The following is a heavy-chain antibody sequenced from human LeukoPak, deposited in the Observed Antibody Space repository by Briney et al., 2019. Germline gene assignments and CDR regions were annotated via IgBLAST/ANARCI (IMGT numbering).Heavy chain of an antibody. CDR1: GFTFSTFS. CDR3: ARDGAGSYPDYYDYYMDV. Sequence: PGRSLRLSCAASGFTFSTFSMHWVRQAPGKGLEWVAVISYDGSNKYYADSVKGRFTISRDNSKNTLYLQMNSLRAEDTAVYYCARDGAGSYPDYYDYYMDVWGKGNTVTVSS. CDR2: ISYDGSNK. D-gene: IGHD1-26*01. V-gene: IGHV3-30*01. J-gene: IGHJ6*03.